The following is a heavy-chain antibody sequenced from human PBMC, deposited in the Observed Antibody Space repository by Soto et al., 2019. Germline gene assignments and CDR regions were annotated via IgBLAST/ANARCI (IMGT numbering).Heavy chain of an antibody. D-gene: IGHD2-8*01. CDR1: GYRFTDYH. V-gene: IGHV1-2*04. J-gene: IGHJ6*01. CDR3: ARGDSTDCSNGVCSFFYNHDMDV. Sequence: GSVKVYFKASGYRFTDYHIHSVPQAPGQGLEWPPRINPKSGGTSTAQKFQGWVSMTTDTSISTASMELTRLTSDDTAIYYCARGDSTDCSNGVCSFFYNHDMDVWGQGTTVTVSS. CDR2: INPKSGGT.